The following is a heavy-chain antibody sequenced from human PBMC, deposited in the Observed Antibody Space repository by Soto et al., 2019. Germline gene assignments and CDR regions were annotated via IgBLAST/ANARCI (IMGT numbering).Heavy chain of an antibody. D-gene: IGHD2-15*01. CDR3: ARVGRYCSGGSCYYRAEYFQH. J-gene: IGHJ1*01. CDR1: GYTFTSYD. CDR2: MNPNSGNT. V-gene: IGHV1-8*01. Sequence: ASVKVSCKASGYTFTSYDINWVRQATGQGLEWMGWMNPNSGNTGYAQKFQGRVTMTRNTSISTAYMELSSLRSEDTAVYYCARVGRYCSGGSCYYRAEYFQHWGQGTLVTVSS.